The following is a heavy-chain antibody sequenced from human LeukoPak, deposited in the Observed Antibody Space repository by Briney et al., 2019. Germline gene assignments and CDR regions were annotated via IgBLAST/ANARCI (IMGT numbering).Heavy chain of an antibody. V-gene: IGHV3-33*08. CDR1: GFTFSSYG. D-gene: IGHD6-13*01. J-gene: IGHJ4*02. CDR3: ASSRSSTWYGLEY. Sequence: GRSLRLSCAASGFTFSSYGMHWVRQAPGKGPEWVAVIWYDGSNKYYVDSVKGRFTISRDNSKNTLYLQMNSLRAEDTALYYCASSRSSTWYGLEYWGQGTLVTVSS. CDR2: IWYDGSNK.